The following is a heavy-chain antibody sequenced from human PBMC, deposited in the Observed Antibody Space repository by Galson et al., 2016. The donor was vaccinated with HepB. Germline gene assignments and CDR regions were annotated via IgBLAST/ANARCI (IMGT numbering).Heavy chain of an antibody. CDR3: ARGHYFDKSGYFYDYFDY. D-gene: IGHD3-22*01. CDR2: IWFDGGKK. J-gene: IGHJ4*02. V-gene: IGHV3-33*01. Sequence: SLRLSCAASGFTFSNFGMHWVRQAPGKGLEWVAVIWFDGGKKYFADSVKGRLTISRDDSSNTLFLQMNSLRAEDTAVYYCARGHYFDKSGYFYDYFDYWGQGTLVTVSS. CDR1: GFTFSNFG.